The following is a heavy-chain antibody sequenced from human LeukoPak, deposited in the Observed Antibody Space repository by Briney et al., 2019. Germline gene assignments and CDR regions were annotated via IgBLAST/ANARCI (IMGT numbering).Heavy chain of an antibody. D-gene: IGHD3-10*01. CDR2: ISSSGSTI. Sequence: GGSLRLSCAASGFTFSDYYMSWIRQAPGKGLEWVSYISSSGSTIYYADSVKGRFTISRDNAKNSLYLQMNSLRAEDTAVYYCARVRRALLRGPHFDYWGQGTLVTVSS. CDR3: ARVRRALLRGPHFDY. J-gene: IGHJ4*02. CDR1: GFTFSDYY. V-gene: IGHV3-11*01.